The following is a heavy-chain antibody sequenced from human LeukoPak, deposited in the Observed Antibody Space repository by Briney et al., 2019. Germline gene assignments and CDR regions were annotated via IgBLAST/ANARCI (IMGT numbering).Heavy chain of an antibody. J-gene: IGHJ5*02. Sequence: ETLSLTCTVSGGSISSYYWSWIRQPPGKGLEWVGYIYYSGSTYYNPSLKSRVTISVDTSKNQFSLKLSSVTAADTAVYYCARGYSYGLGWFAPWGQGTLVTVSS. CDR1: GGSISSYY. CDR3: ARGYSYGLGWFAP. CDR2: IYYSGST. V-gene: IGHV4-59*01. D-gene: IGHD5-18*01.